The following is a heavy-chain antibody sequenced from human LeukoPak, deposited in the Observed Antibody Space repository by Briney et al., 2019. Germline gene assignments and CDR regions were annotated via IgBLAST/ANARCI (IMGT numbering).Heavy chain of an antibody. CDR2: IYYSGST. Sequence: SETLSLTCTLYGGSISSSSYYWGWIRQPPGKGLEWIGSIYYSGSTYYNPSLKSRVTISVDTSKNQFSLKLSSVTAADTAVYYCARQGYYDFWSGQHDYWGQGTLVTVSS. V-gene: IGHV4-39*01. D-gene: IGHD3-3*01. CDR1: GGSISSSSYY. CDR3: ARQGYYDFWSGQHDY. J-gene: IGHJ4*02.